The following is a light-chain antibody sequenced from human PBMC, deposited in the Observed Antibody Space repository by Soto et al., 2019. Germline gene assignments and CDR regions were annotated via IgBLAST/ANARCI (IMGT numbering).Light chain of an antibody. CDR2: DGN. Sequence: QSALPQPASVSGSPGQSSTISCTGTTRDIGAYDYVSWFQQYPGKAPKYMISDGNNRPSGVYNRFSGATSGTTSSLTISGLQAEDEAVYYCTSYTTNSTLALGGGTKLTVL. CDR3: TSYTTNSTLA. V-gene: IGLV2-14*01. J-gene: IGLJ2*01. CDR1: TRDIGAYDY.